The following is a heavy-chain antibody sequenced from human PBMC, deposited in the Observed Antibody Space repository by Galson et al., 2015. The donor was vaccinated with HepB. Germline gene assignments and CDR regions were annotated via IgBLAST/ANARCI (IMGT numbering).Heavy chain of an antibody. CDR3: ARDTAVGTPFDY. V-gene: IGHV3-48*02. CDR2: ISSRSSSI. J-gene: IGHJ4*02. CDR1: GVTFGSSS. Sequence: RLACAAAGVTFGSSSMSWVRQAPVARVEWVSYISSRSSSIYVADSVNGRFTISRDLADNSLYLQMNSLRDEDTAVYYCARDTAVGTPFDYWGQGTLVTVSS. D-gene: IGHD6-19*01.